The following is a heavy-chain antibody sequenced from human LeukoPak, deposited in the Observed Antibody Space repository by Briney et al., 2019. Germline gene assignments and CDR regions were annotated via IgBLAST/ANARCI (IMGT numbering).Heavy chain of an antibody. V-gene: IGHV3-23*01. CDR1: GLTFSSFA. D-gene: IGHD3-22*01. Sequence: GGSLRLSCAASGLTFSSFAMRWVRQAPGKGLEWVSSVSGSGGATYYADSVKGRFTIFGDNSKNTLFLQMSSLRVEDTAIYYCAKEGTYYDSSGYYTHWGQGTLVAVSS. CDR3: AKEGTYYDSSGYYTH. CDR2: VSGSGGAT. J-gene: IGHJ4*02.